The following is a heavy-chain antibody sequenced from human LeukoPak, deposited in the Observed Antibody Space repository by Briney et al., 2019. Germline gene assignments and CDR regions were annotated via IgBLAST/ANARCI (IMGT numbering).Heavy chain of an antibody. D-gene: IGHD6-6*01. V-gene: IGHV1-2*02. Sequence: ASVKVSCTASGYTFTGYYMHWVRQAPGQGLEWMGWINPNSGGTNYAQKFQGRVTMTRDTSISTAYMELSRLRSDDTAVYYCASLPYSSSIFDYWGQGTLVTVSS. CDR2: INPNSGGT. CDR1: GYTFTGYY. CDR3: ASLPYSSSIFDY. J-gene: IGHJ4*02.